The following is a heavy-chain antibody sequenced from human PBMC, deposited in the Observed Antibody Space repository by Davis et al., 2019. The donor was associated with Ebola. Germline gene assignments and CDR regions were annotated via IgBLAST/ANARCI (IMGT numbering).Heavy chain of an antibody. Sequence: SETLSLTCTVSGYSISSGYYWGWIRQPPGKGLEWIGSIYHSGSTYYNPSLKSRVTISVDTSKNQFSLKLSSVTAADTAVYYCARLPGWDYYGMDVWGQGTTVTVSS. V-gene: IGHV4-38-2*02. CDR1: GYSISSGYY. D-gene: IGHD1-26*01. CDR3: ARLPGWDYYGMDV. CDR2: IYHSGST. J-gene: IGHJ6*02.